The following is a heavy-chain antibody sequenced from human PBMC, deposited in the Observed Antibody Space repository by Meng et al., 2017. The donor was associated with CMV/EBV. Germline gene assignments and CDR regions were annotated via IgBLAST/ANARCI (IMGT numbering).Heavy chain of an antibody. CDR3: ARDVDYSSGWYGTYFDY. J-gene: IGHJ4*02. Sequence: GESLKISCAASGFTFSSYWMSWVRQAPGKGLEWVANLKQDGSEKYYVDSVKGRFTISRDNAKNSLYLQMNSLRAEDTAVYYCARDVDYSSGWYGTYFDYWGQGTLVTVSS. D-gene: IGHD6-19*01. CDR1: GFTFSSYW. CDR2: LKQDGSEK. V-gene: IGHV3-7*01.